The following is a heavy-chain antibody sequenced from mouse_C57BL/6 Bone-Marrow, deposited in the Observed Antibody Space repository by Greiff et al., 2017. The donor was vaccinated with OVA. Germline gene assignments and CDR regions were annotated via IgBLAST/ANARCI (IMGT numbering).Heavy chain of an antibody. Sequence: EVKVMESGPELVKPGASVKIPCKASGYTFTDYNMDWVKQSHGKSLEWIGDINPNNGGTIYNQKFKGKATLTVDKSSSTAYMELRSLTSEDTAVYYCARWGYGSSDPYFDVWGTGTTVTVSS. CDR1: GYTFTDYN. V-gene: IGHV1-18*01. J-gene: IGHJ1*03. CDR2: INPNNGGT. D-gene: IGHD1-1*01. CDR3: ARWGYGSSDPYFDV.